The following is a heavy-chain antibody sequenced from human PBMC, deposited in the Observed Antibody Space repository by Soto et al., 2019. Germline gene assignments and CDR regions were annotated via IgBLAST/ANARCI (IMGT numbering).Heavy chain of an antibody. CDR1: GGSISSSNW. CDR2: IYHSGST. V-gene: IGHV4-4*02. CDR3: AYSSSYGIGVFDY. D-gene: IGHD6-13*01. J-gene: IGHJ4*02. Sequence: SETLSLTCAVSGGSISSSNWWSWVRQPPGKGLEWIGEIYHSGSTNYNPSLKSRITISVDKSKNQFSLKLSSVTAADTAVYYCAYSSSYGIGVFDYWGQGTLVTVSS.